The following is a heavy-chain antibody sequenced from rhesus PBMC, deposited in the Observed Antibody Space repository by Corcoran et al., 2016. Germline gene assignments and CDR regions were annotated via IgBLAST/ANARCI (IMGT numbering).Heavy chain of an antibody. V-gene: IGHV3-54*02. Sequence: EVQLVESGGGLVQPGGSLRLSCAASGFTFSSYCMHWVRHAPGKGLEWVAVISYDGSKKDYADAVKDRFTISRENSKNMLYRQMNNLKLEDTAVYYCASDTATVTWGTDYFDYCGQGVLVTVSS. J-gene: IGHJ4*01. CDR3: ASDTATVTWGTDYFDY. CDR1: GFTFSSYC. CDR2: ISYDGSKK. D-gene: IGHD5-12*01.